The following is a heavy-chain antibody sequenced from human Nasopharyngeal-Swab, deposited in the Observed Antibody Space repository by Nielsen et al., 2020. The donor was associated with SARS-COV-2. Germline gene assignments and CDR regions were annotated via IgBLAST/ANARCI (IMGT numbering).Heavy chain of an antibody. V-gene: IGHV3-49*03. CDR2: IRSKSYGATI. CDR3: AKARAATAPKNYFDS. J-gene: IGHJ4*02. Sequence: GESLKISCTGAGFTFGDYAMSWFRQAPGKGLEWVGFIRSKSYGATIEYAASVRGRFIITRDDSKGIAYLQMNRLKTEDTAVYYCAKARAATAPKNYFDSWGLGTLVTVSP. D-gene: IGHD2/OR15-2a*01. CDR1: GFTFGDYA.